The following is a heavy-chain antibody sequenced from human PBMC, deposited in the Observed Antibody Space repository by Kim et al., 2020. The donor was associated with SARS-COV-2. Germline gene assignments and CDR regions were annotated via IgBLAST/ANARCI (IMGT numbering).Heavy chain of an antibody. Sequence: GGSLRLSCAASDFTFSSYDMHWVRQAPGKGLEWVAVISYDGNTKIYAESMKGRFTISRDSSKNTLYLQLNSLRAEDTAVYYCSTITAIGHWGEGTLVTVSS. CDR1: DFTFSSYD. CDR3: STITAIGH. J-gene: IGHJ4*02. D-gene: IGHD1-20*01. V-gene: IGHV3-30*03. CDR2: ISYDGNTK.